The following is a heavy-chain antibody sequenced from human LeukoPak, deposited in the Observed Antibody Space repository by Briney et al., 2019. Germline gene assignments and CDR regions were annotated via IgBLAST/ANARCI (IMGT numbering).Heavy chain of an antibody. V-gene: IGHV1-18*01. CDR1: GYPFTTYD. Sequence: ASVKVSCKPSGYPFTTYDISWVRQAPGQGREWMGWLSTYNGNTNYALSLQGRVSMTTDTSTSTAYMELRSLRSDDTAVYYCARFWSGYLPDYWGQGTLVTVSS. CDR2: LSTYNGNT. D-gene: IGHD3-3*01. CDR3: ARFWSGYLPDY. J-gene: IGHJ4*02.